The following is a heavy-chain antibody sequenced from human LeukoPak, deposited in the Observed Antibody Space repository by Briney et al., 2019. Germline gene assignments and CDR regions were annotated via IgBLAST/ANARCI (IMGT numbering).Heavy chain of an antibody. Sequence: GGSLRLSCAASGSTFSDYYMTWVRQAPGKGLEWLSHISTSGTSIFYGDSVKGRFTISRDNAQNSLYLQMNSLGVEDTAVYYCVRDLSGSTTWGGYFDFWGQGILVTVSS. CDR2: ISTSGTSI. D-gene: IGHD3-10*01. CDR3: VRDLSGSTTWGGYFDF. J-gene: IGHJ4*02. V-gene: IGHV3-11*01. CDR1: GSTFSDYY.